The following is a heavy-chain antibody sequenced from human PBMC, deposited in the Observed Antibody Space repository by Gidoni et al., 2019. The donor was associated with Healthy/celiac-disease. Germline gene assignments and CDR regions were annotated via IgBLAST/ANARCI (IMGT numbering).Heavy chain of an antibody. CDR1: GGTFSSSA. D-gene: IGHD3-3*01. CDR3: ARARNGIFGVARVLGYYGMDV. V-gene: IGHV1-69*01. CDR2: IIPIVGTA. J-gene: IGHJ6*02. Sequence: QVQLVQSGAEVQKPGSSVTVSCQASGGTFSSSAISWVRQAPGQGLEWMGGIIPIVGTANYAQKFQGRVTITADESTSTAYMELSSLRSEDTAVYYCARARNGIFGVARVLGYYGMDVWGQGTTVTVSS.